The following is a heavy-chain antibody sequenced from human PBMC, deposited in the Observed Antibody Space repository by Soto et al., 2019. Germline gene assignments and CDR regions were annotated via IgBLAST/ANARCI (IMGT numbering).Heavy chain of an antibody. V-gene: IGHV5-51*01. CDR1: GFTYINYW. CDR3: AKGARSGNSERDYFAS. D-gene: IGHD1-26*01. CDR2: IYPHDSDT. J-gene: IGHJ4*02. Sequence: EVQLVQSGAEVKKPGDSLKISCQGSGFTYINYWIFWVRLKPGKGLEWMGRIYPHDSDTRYGPSFQGQVTISADKSRSTADLQLRSLKASDTAAYYCAKGARSGNSERDYFASWGQGTQITVSS.